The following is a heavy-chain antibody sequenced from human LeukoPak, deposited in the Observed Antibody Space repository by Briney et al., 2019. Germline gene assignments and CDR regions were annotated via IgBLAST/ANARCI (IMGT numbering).Heavy chain of an antibody. V-gene: IGHV3-7*03. J-gene: IGHJ1*01. D-gene: IGHD4-17*01. CDR1: GFTFSNYW. CDR3: AKEIYGDSTGGRFQH. Sequence: AGGSLRLSCAASGFTFSNYWMNWVRQAPGKGLEWVANIKQDGSETYYVDSVKGRFTISRDNAKNSLYLQMNSLRAEDTAVYYCAKEIYGDSTGGRFQHWGQGTLVTVSS. CDR2: IKQDGSET.